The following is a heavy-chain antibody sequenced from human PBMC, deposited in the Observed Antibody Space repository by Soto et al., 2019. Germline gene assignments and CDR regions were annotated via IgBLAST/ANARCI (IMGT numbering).Heavy chain of an antibody. D-gene: IGHD6-13*01. J-gene: IGHJ4*02. Sequence: GGSLRLSCAASGFTFSSYDMHWVRQATGKGLEWVSAIGTAGDTYYPGSVKGRFTISRENAKNSLYLQMNSLRAGDTAVYYCVAYSSSWSPAGYWGQGTLVTVSS. V-gene: IGHV3-13*01. CDR2: IGTAGDT. CDR3: VAYSSSWSPAGY. CDR1: GFTFSSYD.